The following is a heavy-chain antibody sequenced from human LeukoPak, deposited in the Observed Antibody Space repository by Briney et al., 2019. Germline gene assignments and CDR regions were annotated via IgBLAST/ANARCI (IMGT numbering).Heavy chain of an antibody. Sequence: SVKVSCKASGFTFTSSAMQWVRQARGQRLEWIGWIVVGSGNTNYAQKFQERVTITRDMSTSTAYMELSRLRSDDTAVYYCAREAAMVRGVIDDYWGQGTLVTVSS. CDR1: GFTFTSSA. D-gene: IGHD3-10*01. CDR2: IVVGSGNT. CDR3: AREAAMVRGVIDDY. V-gene: IGHV1-58*02. J-gene: IGHJ4*02.